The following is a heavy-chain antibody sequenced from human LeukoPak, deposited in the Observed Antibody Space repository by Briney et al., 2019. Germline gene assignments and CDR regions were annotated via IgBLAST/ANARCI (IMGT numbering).Heavy chain of an antibody. CDR2: INPSGGST. Sequence: GASVKVSCKASGYTFTSYYMHWVRQAPGQGLEWMGIINPSGGSTSYAQKFQGRVAMTRDMSTSTVYMELSSLRSEDMAVYYCARVRGYYYDSSGYPLTFDYWGQGTLVTVSS. D-gene: IGHD3-22*01. V-gene: IGHV1-46*01. J-gene: IGHJ4*02. CDR3: ARVRGYYYDSSGYPLTFDY. CDR1: GYTFTSYY.